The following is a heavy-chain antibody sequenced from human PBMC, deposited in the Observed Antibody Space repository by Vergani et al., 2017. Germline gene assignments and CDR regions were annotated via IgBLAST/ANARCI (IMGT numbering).Heavy chain of an antibody. CDR2: IEHSGSYT. J-gene: IGHJ3*02. CDR3: ARQGAWFVELSAAFDI. CDR1: GYSFTSYW. Sequence: EVPLVQSGAEVKTPGVSLRISCKGSGYSFTSYWLSWVRQMPGKGLEWLGRIEHSGSYTNYSPSFQGHVTSSADKSISTAYLQWSSLKASDTAIYYFARQGAWFVELSAAFDIWGQGTMVTVSS. D-gene: IGHD3-10*01. V-gene: IGHV5-10-1*03.